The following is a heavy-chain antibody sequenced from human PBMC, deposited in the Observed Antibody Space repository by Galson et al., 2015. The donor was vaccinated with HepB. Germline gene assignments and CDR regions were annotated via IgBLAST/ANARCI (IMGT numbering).Heavy chain of an antibody. CDR1: GGSFNHYY. CDR3: ARGNSPVIANTCQFHH. V-gene: IGHV4-59*01. D-gene: IGHD3-16*02. CDR2: IYSTGST. J-gene: IGHJ2*01. Sequence: SETLSLTCTVSGGSFNHYYWSWIRQPPGKGLEWLGYIYSTGSTNYNPSLKSRVTISVDTPKNQFSLKVNSVTAADTAVYYCARGNSPVIANTCQFHHWGRGTLVTVSS.